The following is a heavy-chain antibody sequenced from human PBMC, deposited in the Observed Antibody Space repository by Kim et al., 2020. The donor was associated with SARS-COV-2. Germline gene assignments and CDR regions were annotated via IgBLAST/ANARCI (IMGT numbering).Heavy chain of an antibody. V-gene: IGHV3-66*01. CDR1: GFSVSSIY. CDR2: IYRGGVT. D-gene: IGHD5-18*01. Sequence: GGSLRLSCAASGFSVSSIYMTWVRQAPGKGLEWVSVIYRGGVTLYADSVKGRFTISRDNTKNTLYLQINSLRAEDTAVYYCTRDQVDGYWSWGQGTLVTVSS. J-gene: IGHJ4*02. CDR3: TRDQVDGYWS.